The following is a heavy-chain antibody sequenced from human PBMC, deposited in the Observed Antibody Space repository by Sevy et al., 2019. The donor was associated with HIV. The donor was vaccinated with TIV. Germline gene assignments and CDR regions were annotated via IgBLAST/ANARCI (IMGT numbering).Heavy chain of an antibody. J-gene: IGHJ2*01. CDR1: GGSISSSYHY. CDR3: ARGEGSSEFGWYFDL. Sequence: SETLSLTCSVSGGSISSSYHYWGWIRQPPGKGLEWIGGINYSGSPYYSTSLKSRVTIAVDTSKNQFSLKLSSATAADTAVYYCARGEGSSEFGWYFDLWGRGTLVTVSS. V-gene: IGHV4-39*01. CDR2: INYSGSP. D-gene: IGHD3-16*01.